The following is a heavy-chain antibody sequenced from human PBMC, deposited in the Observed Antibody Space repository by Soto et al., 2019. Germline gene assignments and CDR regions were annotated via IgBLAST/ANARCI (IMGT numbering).Heavy chain of an antibody. V-gene: IGHV3-23*01. Sequence: PGGSLRLSCAASGFTFSTYAMTWVRQAPGKGLEWVSTISGSGGITYYADSVKGRFTVSRDESKSTLDLQMNGLRAEDTAVYYCAKRITTTGTSKGIDYWGQGALVTVSS. CDR3: AKRITTTGTSKGIDY. CDR1: GFTFSTYA. CDR2: ISGSGGIT. J-gene: IGHJ4*02. D-gene: IGHD1-20*01.